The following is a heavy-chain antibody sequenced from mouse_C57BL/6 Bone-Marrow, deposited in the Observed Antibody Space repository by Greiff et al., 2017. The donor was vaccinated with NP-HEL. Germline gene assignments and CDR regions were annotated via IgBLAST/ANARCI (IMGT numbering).Heavy chain of an antibody. CDR2: INPSSGYT. V-gene: IGHV1-7*01. J-gene: IGHJ2*01. D-gene: IGHD2-14*01. CDR3: ARRVLRGYWYFDY. CDR1: GYTFTSYW. Sequence: QVHVKQSGAELAKPGASVKLSCKASGYTFTSYWMHWVKQRPGQGLEWIGYINPSSGYTKYNQKFKDKATLTADKSSSTAYMQLSSLTYEDSAVYYCARRVLRGYWYFDYWGQGTTLTVSS.